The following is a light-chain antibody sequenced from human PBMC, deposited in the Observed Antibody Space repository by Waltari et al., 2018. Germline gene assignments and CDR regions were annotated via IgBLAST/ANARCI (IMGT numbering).Light chain of an antibody. CDR3: QQYYSTPIT. Sequence: DIVMTQSPDSLAVSLGEGATLNCQSRPSVLYSSNNKNYLAWYQQKPGQPPKLLIYWASTRESGVPDRFSGSGSGTDFTLTISSLQAEDVAVYYCQQYYSTPITFGQGTRLEIK. CDR1: PSVLYSSNNKNY. V-gene: IGKV4-1*01. J-gene: IGKJ5*01. CDR2: WAS.